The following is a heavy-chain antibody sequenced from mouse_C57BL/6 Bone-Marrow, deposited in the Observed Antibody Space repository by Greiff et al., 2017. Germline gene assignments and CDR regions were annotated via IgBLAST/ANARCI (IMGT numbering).Heavy chain of an antibody. CDR1: GYTFTSYW. Sequence: QVQLQQPGAELVRPGSSVKLSCKASGYTFTSYWMDWVKQRPGQGLEWIGNIYPSDSETHYNQKFKDKATLTVDKSSSTAYMQLSSLTSEDSAVYYCARVDYGNYGAWFAYWGQWTLVTVSA. CDR2: IYPSDSET. J-gene: IGHJ3*01. D-gene: IGHD2-1*01. V-gene: IGHV1-61*01. CDR3: ARVDYGNYGAWFAY.